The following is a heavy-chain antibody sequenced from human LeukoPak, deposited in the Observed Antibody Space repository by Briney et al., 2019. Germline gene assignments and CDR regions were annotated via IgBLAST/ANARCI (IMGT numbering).Heavy chain of an antibody. CDR1: GFTFSSYA. V-gene: IGHV3-23*01. CDR3: ARWFTSGRGFFDY. Sequence: GGSLRLSCAASGFTFSSYAMSWVRQAPGKGLEWVSAISGSGGSTYYADSVKGRFTISRDNAKNSLYLQMNSLRDEDTAVYYCARWFTSGRGFFDYWGQGILVAVSS. J-gene: IGHJ4*02. D-gene: IGHD6-19*01. CDR2: ISGSGGST.